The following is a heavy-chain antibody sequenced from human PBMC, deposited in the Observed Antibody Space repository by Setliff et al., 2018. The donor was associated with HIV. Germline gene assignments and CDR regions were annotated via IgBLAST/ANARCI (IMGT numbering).Heavy chain of an antibody. Sequence: SETLSLTCTVSGGSISSHYWSWIRQPPGKGLEWIGYIYYSGSTNYNPSLKSRLTISVDTSKNQFSLKRSSLTAADTAVYYCARGRGSSYYYYYYMDVWGKGTTVTVSS. CDR3: ARGRGSSYYYYYYMDV. CDR2: IYYSGST. D-gene: IGHD6-6*01. J-gene: IGHJ6*03. V-gene: IGHV4-59*11. CDR1: GGSISSHY.